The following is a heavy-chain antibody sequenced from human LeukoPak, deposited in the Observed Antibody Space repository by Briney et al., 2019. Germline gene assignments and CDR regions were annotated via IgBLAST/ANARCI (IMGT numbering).Heavy chain of an antibody. CDR1: GGSISSYY. CDR3: AGRSGYNHPFGF. V-gene: IGHV4-59*01. D-gene: IGHD5-24*01. J-gene: IGHJ4*02. Sequence: SETLSLTCTVSGGSISSYYWSWIRQTPGKGLEWIGYFCSSGSTSYNASLKSRVSISVDTSKNQLSLKLRSVTAADTAVYYCAGRSGYNHPFGFWGQGTLVTVSS. CDR2: FCSSGST.